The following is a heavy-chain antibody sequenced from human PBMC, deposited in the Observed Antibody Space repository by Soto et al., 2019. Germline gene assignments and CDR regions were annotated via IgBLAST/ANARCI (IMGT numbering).Heavy chain of an antibody. CDR2: INPNSGGT. CDR3: AIIPRTLQEKVVITARFSWFDP. Sequence: GASVKVSCKASGYTFTGYYMHWVRQAPGQGLEWMGWINPNSGGTNYAQKFQGRVTMTRDTSISTAYMELSRLRSDDTAVYYCAIIPRTLQEKVVITARFSWFDPWGQGTLVTVSS. V-gene: IGHV1-2*02. D-gene: IGHD3-22*01. J-gene: IGHJ5*02. CDR1: GYTFTGYY.